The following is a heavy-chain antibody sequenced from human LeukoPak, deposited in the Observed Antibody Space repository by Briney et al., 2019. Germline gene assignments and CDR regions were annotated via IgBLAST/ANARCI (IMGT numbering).Heavy chain of an antibody. CDR2: INPNGGGT. J-gene: IGHJ5*02. D-gene: IGHD1-26*01. CDR1: GYTFTGYY. V-gene: IGHV1-2*02. CDR3: ASIPGVGHWFDP. Sequence: ASVKVSCKASGYTFTGYYMHWVRQAPGQGLEWMGWINPNGGGTNYAQKFQGRVTMTRDTSISTAYMELSRLRSDDTAVYYCASIPGVGHWFDPWGQGTLVAVSS.